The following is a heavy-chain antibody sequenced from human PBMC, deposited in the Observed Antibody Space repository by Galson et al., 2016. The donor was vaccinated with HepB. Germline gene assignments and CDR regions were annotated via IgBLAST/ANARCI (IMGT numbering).Heavy chain of an antibody. CDR1: GRSFSGYY. J-gene: IGHJ5*02. V-gene: IGHV4-34*01. Sequence: SETLSLTCGVYGRSFSGYYWSWIRQSPGKGLEWIGEINQSGTTKYNPSLRSRVTISVDTSKNQFSLKLSSVTAADTAVYFCARGSSYGYNWFNPWGQGTPVTVSS. D-gene: IGHD5-18*01. CDR2: INQSGTT. CDR3: ARGSSYGYNWFNP.